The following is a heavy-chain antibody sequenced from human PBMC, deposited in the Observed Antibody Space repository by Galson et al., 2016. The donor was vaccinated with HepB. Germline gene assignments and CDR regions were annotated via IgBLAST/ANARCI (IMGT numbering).Heavy chain of an antibody. D-gene: IGHD5-24*01. CDR2: ISSDGSSA. CDR3: ARDHEMTTTQIDY. CDR1: GFTFSLYW. J-gene: IGHJ4*02. Sequence: SLRLSCAASGFTFSLYWIHWVRQVPGKGLVWVSRISSDGSSAVYADSVRGRFTVSRDNAKNTAYLQMNSLSAEDTAVYYCARDHEMTTTQIDYWGQGTLVTVSS. V-gene: IGHV3-74*01.